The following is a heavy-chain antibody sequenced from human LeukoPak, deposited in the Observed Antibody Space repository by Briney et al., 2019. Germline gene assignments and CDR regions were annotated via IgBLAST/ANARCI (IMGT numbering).Heavy chain of an antibody. V-gene: IGHV1-46*01. CDR2: INPSGGST. D-gene: IGHD6-13*01. CDR1: GYTFTSYY. J-gene: IGHJ4*02. Sequence: ASVKVSCKASGYTFTSYYMHWVRQAPGQGLEWMGIINPSGGSTSYAQKFQGRVTMTRDTSTSTVYMELSSLRSEDTAVYYCARDLGGSWYGKDYFDYWGQGTLVTVSS. CDR3: ARDLGGSWYGKDYFDY.